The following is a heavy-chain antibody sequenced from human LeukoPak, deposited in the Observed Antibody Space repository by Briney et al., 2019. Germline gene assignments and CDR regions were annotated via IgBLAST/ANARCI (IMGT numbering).Heavy chain of an antibody. Sequence: PGGSLRLSCVASGFTFSSAWMNWVRQAPGKGLEWVGRIKSKTDGGTTDYAAPVKGRITISRDDSTNTLHLQMNSLKTEDTAVYSCPTSLAGAVTVVYPFDNWGQGTLVTVSS. CDR1: GFTFSSAW. V-gene: IGHV3-15*01. CDR2: IKSKTDGGTT. D-gene: IGHD2-21*02. CDR3: PTSLAGAVTVVYPFDN. J-gene: IGHJ4*02.